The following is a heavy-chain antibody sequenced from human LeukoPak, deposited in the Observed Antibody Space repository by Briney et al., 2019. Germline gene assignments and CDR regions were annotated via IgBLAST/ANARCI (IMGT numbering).Heavy chain of an antibody. CDR1: GDTINTYY. J-gene: IGHJ4*02. V-gene: IGHV1-46*02. Sequence: ASVNVSYKASGDTINTYYIHWVRQAPGQGLEWMGIINPIGGNTNYAQRFQGRVTMTRDTSTSTVYMELSSLRSEDTAVYYCARANRGHDYWGQGTLVTVSS. CDR2: INPIGGNT. CDR3: ARANRGHDY. D-gene: IGHD7-27*01.